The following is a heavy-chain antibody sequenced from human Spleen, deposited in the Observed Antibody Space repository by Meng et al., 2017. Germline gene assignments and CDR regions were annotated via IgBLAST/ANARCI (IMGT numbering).Heavy chain of an antibody. Sequence: GESLKISCAACGFTFSRYDMHWVRQATGKGLEWVSPIHTAGDTCYPGSVKGQFTISRENAKNSLYLQMNSLRAGDTAVYYCARDGPTPTFDYYDSSGYYYYGMDVWGQGTTV. D-gene: IGHD3-22*01. CDR1: GFTFSRYD. V-gene: IGHV3-13*03. CDR3: ARDGPTPTFDYYDSSGYYYYGMDV. CDR2: IHTAGDT. J-gene: IGHJ6*02.